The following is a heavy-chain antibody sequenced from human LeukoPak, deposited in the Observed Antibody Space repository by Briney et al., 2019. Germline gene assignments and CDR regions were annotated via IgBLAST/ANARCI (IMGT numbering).Heavy chain of an antibody. V-gene: IGHV3-7*03. CDR1: GFTFSSYW. CDR3: AREDPVAAAAPSFDY. J-gene: IGHJ4*02. Sequence: PGGSLRLSCAASGFTFSSYWMSWVRQAPGKGLEWVANIKQDGSEKYYVDSVKGRFTISRDNAKNSLYLQMNSLRAEDTAVYYCAREDPVAAAAPSFDYWGQGTLVTVSS. D-gene: IGHD6-13*01. CDR2: IKQDGSEK.